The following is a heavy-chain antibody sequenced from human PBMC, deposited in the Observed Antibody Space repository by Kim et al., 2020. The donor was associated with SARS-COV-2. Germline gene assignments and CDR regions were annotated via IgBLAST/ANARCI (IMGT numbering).Heavy chain of an antibody. V-gene: IGHV7-4-1*02. CDR1: GYPFTSYA. CDR2: INTDTGHP. CDR3: ARDGEYSSGWPLGY. J-gene: IGHJ4*02. Sequence: ASVKVSCKASGYPFTSYALNWVRQAPGQGLEWMGWINTDTGHPSYGQDFTGRFVFSLDTSVSTAYLYISSLKTDDTAVYYCARDGEYSSGWPLGYCGQGSLVNVSS. D-gene: IGHD6-19*01.